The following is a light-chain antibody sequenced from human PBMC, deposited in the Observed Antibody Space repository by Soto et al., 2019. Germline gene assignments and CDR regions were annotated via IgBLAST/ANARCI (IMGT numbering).Light chain of an antibody. CDR3: QRYNNWPLT. V-gene: IGKV3-15*01. J-gene: IGKJ4*01. CDR1: QGIGSY. CDR2: GAS. Sequence: IVMTQSPATLSVSPGERATLSCRASQGIGSYLAWYQQKPGQTPRLLIYGASTRATGVPARFSGSGSGTEFTLTISSLQSEDFAVYYCQRYNNWPLTFGGGTKVDIK.